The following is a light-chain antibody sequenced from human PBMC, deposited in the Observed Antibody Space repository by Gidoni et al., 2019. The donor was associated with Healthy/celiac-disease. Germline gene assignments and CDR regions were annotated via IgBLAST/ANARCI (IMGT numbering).Light chain of an antibody. CDR1: QSVSIY. CDR2: DAS. J-gene: IGKJ4*01. V-gene: IGKV3-11*01. Sequence: EIVLTQSPATLSLSPGERATLSCRASQSVSIYLAWYQQKPGQAPRLLIYDASNRATGIPARFRGSGSGTDFTLTISSLEPEDFAVYYCQQRSNWPPLTFXGXTKVXIK. CDR3: QQRSNWPPLT.